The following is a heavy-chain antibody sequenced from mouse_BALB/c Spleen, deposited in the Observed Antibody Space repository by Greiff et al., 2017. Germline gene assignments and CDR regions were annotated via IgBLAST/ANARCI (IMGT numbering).Heavy chain of an antibody. D-gene: IGHD1-1*01. CDR1: GFTFSSFG. J-gene: IGHJ4*01. V-gene: IGHV5-17*02. CDR2: ISSGSSTI. CDR3: ARSPYYGSLRAMDY. Sequence: EVKLMESGGGLVQPGGSRKLSCAASGFTFSSFGMHWVRQAPEKGLEWVAYISSGSSTIYYADTVKGRFTISRDNPKNTLFLQMTSLRSEDTAMYYCARSPYYGSLRAMDYWGQGTSVTVSS.